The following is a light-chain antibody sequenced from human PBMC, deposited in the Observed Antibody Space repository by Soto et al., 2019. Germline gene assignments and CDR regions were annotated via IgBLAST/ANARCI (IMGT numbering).Light chain of an antibody. V-gene: IGLV4-69*01. CDR3: QTWGTGIVI. CDR1: SGHSNYA. Sequence: QSVLTQSPSASASLGASVKLTCTLSSGHSNYAIAWHQQQPEKGPRYLMKLNRDGSHSKGDGIPNRFSGSSSGAERYLTISSLPSEDEADYCCQTWGTGIVIFGGGTKLTVL. J-gene: IGLJ2*01. CDR2: LNRDGSH.